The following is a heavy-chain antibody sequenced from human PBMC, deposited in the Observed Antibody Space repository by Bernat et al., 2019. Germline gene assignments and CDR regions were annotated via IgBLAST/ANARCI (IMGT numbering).Heavy chain of an antibody. CDR1: GFTFSSYG. Sequence: QVQLVESGGGVVQPGRSLRLSCAASGFTFSSYGMHWVRQAPGKGLEWVAVISYDGSNKYYADSVKGRFTISRDNSKNTLYLQMNSLRAEDTAVYYCAKDSCPVAVDVYDYWGQGTLVTVSS. D-gene: IGHD3-10*02. CDR2: ISYDGSNK. J-gene: IGHJ4*02. CDR3: AKDSCPVAVDVYDY. V-gene: IGHV3-30*18.